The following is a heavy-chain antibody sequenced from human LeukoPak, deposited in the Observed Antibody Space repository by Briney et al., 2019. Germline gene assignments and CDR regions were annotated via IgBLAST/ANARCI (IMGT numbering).Heavy chain of an antibody. V-gene: IGHV1-69*02. CDR3: AQTFRICSSTSCSKPLDY. CDR1: GGTFSSYT. CDR2: IIPILGIA. J-gene: IGHJ4*02. Sequence: SVKVSCKASGGTFSSYTISWVRQAPGQGLEWMGRIIPILGIANYAQKFQGRFTITADKSTSTAYMELSSLRSEDTAVYYCAQTFRICSSTSCSKPLDYWGQGTLVTVSS. D-gene: IGHD2-2*01.